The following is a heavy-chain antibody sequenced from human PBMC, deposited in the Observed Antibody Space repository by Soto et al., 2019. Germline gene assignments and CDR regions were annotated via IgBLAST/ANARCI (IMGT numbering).Heavy chain of an antibody. D-gene: IGHD6-13*01. Sequence: LRLSCAASGFTFSSYEMNWVRQAPGKGLEWVSYISSSGRTIYYTDSVKGRFTISRDNAKNSLYLQLNSLRVEDTALFYCTRGTQQRHLDYWGQGTLVTVSS. CDR1: GFTFSSYE. J-gene: IGHJ4*02. CDR2: ISSSGRTI. CDR3: TRGTQQRHLDY. V-gene: IGHV3-48*03.